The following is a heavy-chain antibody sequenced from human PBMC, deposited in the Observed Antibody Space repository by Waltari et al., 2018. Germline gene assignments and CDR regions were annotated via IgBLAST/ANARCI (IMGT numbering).Heavy chain of an antibody. V-gene: IGHV4-34*01. J-gene: IGHJ6*03. CDR3: AREVIAALNYYYYYMDV. Sequence: QVQLQQWGAGLLKPSETLSLTCAVYGGSFSGYYWSWIRQPPGKGLEWIGEINQSGSTNYNPPLKSRVTISVDTSKNQFSLKLSSVTAADTAVYYCAREVIAALNYYYYYMDVWGKGTTVTISS. CDR1: GGSFSGYY. D-gene: IGHD6-6*01. CDR2: INQSGST.